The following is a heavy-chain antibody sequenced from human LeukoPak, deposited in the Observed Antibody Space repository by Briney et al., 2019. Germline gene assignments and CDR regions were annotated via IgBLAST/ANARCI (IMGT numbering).Heavy chain of an antibody. V-gene: IGHV4-59*01. CDR3: ARDSHPDYGGTISLDAFDI. Sequence: SETLSLTCTVSGGSISSYYWSWIRQPPGKGLEWIGYIYYSGSTNYNPSLKSRVTISVDTSKNQFSLKLGSVTAADTAVYYCARDSHPDYGGTISLDAFDIWGQGTMVTVSS. J-gene: IGHJ3*02. CDR1: GGSISSYY. CDR2: IYYSGST. D-gene: IGHD4-23*01.